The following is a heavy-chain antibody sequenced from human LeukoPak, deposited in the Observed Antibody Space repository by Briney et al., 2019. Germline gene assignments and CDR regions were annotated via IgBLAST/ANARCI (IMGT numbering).Heavy chain of an antibody. D-gene: IGHD4-23*01. V-gene: IGHV3-7*01. CDR3: SGGHYFDY. CDR1: GFTFSHW. J-gene: IGHJ4*02. CDR2: IKQDGSEK. Sequence: PGGSLRLSCAASGFTFSHWMSWVRQAPGKGLESVANIKQDGSEKYYVDSVKGRCTISRDNAKNSLYLHMNSLRAEDTAVYYCSGGHYFDYWGQGTLVTVSS.